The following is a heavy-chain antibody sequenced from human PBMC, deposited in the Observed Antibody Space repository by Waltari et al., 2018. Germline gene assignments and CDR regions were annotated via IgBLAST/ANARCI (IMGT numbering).Heavy chain of an antibody. J-gene: IGHJ6*03. Sequence: VQVWESGGDMVQPGGSLRLSCAASGFTLTDYGMNWVRRVPGKGLEWVAVISSAGRRNHAESVKGRFTISGDNSKNMVFLEMNNLRPEDTAVYYCAKLGGLYASGWPDSTNYMDVWGKGTTVTVS. CDR1: GFTLTDYG. CDR2: ISSAGRR. D-gene: IGHD6-19*01. CDR3: AKLGGLYASGWPDSTNYMDV. V-gene: IGHV3-23*03.